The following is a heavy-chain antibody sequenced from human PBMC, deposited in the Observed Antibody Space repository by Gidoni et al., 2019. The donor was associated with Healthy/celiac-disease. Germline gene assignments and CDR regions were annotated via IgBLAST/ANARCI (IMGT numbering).Heavy chain of an antibody. D-gene: IGHD3-10*01. CDR1: GGSFSGYY. Sequence: QVPLQQWGAGLLKPSETLSLTCAVYGGSFSGYYWSWIRQPPGKGLEWIGEINHSGSTNYNPSLKSRVTISVDTSKNQFSLKLSSVTAADTAVYYCARVFVGFGELGSGDYWGQGTLVTVSS. J-gene: IGHJ4*02. V-gene: IGHV4-34*01. CDR3: ARVFVGFGELGSGDY. CDR2: INHSGST.